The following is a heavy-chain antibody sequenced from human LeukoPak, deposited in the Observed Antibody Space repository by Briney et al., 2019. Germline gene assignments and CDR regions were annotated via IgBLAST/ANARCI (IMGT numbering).Heavy chain of an antibody. V-gene: IGHV4-39*01. CDR1: GGPISSSSYY. D-gene: IGHD2-15*01. J-gene: IGHJ5*02. CDR3: ARGSGGGQNWFDP. Sequence: SETLSLTCTVSGGPISSSSYYWGWIRQPPGKGLEWIGSIYYSGGTYYNPSLKSRVTISVDTSKNQFSLKLSSVTAADTAVYYCARGSGGGQNWFDPWGQGTLVTVSS. CDR2: IYYSGGT.